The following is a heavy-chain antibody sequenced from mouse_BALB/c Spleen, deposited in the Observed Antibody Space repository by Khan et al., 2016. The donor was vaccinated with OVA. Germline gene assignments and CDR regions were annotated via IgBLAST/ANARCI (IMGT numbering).Heavy chain of an antibody. D-gene: IGHD2-10*02. Sequence: QVQLKQSGPGLVVPSQSLSITCTVSGFSLTDYGVSWIRQPPGKGLEWLGVIWGGGSTYYNSALKSRLSIIKDNSKSQVFLKMNSLQTDDTAMYYCAKGVWSYYYAIDYWGQGTSVTVSS. CDR3: AKGVWSYYYAIDY. V-gene: IGHV2-6-5*01. CDR1: GFSLTDYG. J-gene: IGHJ4*01. CDR2: IWGGGST.